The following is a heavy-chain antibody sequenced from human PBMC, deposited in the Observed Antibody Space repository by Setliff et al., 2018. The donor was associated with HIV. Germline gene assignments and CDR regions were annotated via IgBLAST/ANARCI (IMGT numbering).Heavy chain of an antibody. V-gene: IGHV4-31*03. CDR3: ARGRGSSSSWPIDY. J-gene: IGHJ4*02. CDR2: IFHSGDT. CDR1: GVSVGSGDYY. Sequence: SETLSLTCSVSGVSVGSGDYYWHWIRQHPEKALEWIGYIFHSGDTYYNPSLKSRISMSVDTSKNQFSLELTSLTAADTAVYFCARGRGSSSSWPIDYWGQGTLVTVSS. D-gene: IGHD6-13*01.